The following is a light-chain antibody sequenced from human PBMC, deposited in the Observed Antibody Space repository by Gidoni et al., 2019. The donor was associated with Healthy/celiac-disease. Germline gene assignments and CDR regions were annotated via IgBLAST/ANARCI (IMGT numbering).Light chain of an antibody. Sequence: QSALTQPASVSGSPGQSITISCTGTSSDVGSYNLVSWYQQHPGKAPKRMIYEGSKRPSGVSNRFSCSKSGNTASLTISGLQAEDEADYYCCSYAGSFLWVFGGGTKLTVL. CDR2: EGS. CDR3: CSYAGSFLWV. J-gene: IGLJ3*02. V-gene: IGLV2-23*01. CDR1: SSDVGSYNL.